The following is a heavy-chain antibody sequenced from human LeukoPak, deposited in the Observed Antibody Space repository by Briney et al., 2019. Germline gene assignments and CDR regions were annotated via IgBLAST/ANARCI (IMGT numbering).Heavy chain of an antibody. CDR1: GFTFRSHA. CDR2: ISSTGGST. J-gene: IGHJ6*03. D-gene: IGHD2-2*01. V-gene: IGHV3-23*01. CDR3: AKDPGVVPVHDMDV. Sequence: QSGGSLRLSCAASGFTFRSHALSWVRQAPGKGLEWVSAISSTGGSTYYADSVKGRFTISRDNSKNTLSLLMNSLRAEDTATYYCAKDPGVVPVHDMDVWGKGTTVTVAS.